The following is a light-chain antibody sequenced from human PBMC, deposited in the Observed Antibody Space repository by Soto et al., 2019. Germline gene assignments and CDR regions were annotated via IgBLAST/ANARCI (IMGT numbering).Light chain of an antibody. CDR3: GADHVSGTRFEYV. J-gene: IGLJ1*01. CDR2: VCTGGVVG. CDR1: SGYSNYK. V-gene: IGLV9-49*01. Sequence: QLVLTQPPSASVSLGASVTLPCTLSSGYSNYKVDWYQQRPGRGPRFVMRVCTGGVVGSKEHGIPDRFSVLGSGLNRSLTIKNIQEEDESDDHYGADHVSGTRFEYVFGTGTKVTVL.